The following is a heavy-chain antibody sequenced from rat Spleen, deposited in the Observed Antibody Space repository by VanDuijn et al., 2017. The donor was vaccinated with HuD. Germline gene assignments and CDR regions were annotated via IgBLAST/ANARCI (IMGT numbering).Heavy chain of an antibody. CDR1: GYSITSRYR. CDR2: INSAGST. D-gene: IGHD1-12*02. CDR3: ARNDGTYYYRFAY. Sequence: EVQLQESGPGLVKPSQSLSLTCSVTGYSITSRYRWNWIRKFPGNKLEWMGYINSAGSTNYNPSLKSRISITRDTSKNQFFLQVNSVTTEDTATYYCARNDGTYYYRFAYWGQGTLVTVSS. V-gene: IGHV3-3*01. J-gene: IGHJ3*01.